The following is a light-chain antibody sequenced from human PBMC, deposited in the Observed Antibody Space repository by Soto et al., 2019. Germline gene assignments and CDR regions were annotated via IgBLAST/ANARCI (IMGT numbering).Light chain of an antibody. CDR1: SGDIGSYNR. Sequence: QSALTQPASVSGSPGQSITISCTGTSGDIGSYNRVSWYQQHPGKAPKLMIYEVTKRPAGVPDRFSGSKSGNTASLTVSGLQAEDEADYFCSSDAGNYNYVFGTGTKLTVL. CDR3: SSDAGNYNYV. J-gene: IGLJ1*01. CDR2: EVT. V-gene: IGLV2-8*01.